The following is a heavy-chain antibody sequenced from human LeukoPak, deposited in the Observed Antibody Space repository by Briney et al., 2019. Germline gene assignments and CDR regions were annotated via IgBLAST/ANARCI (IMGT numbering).Heavy chain of an antibody. CDR1: GFSFSTYT. CDR3: AREGSYSYGASDAFDI. J-gene: IGHJ3*02. CDR2: INGRGDST. V-gene: IGHV3-23*01. D-gene: IGHD5-18*01. Sequence: GGSLRLSCAASGFSFSTYTMNWVRQAPGKGLEWVSAINGRGDSTFYADSVKGQFTISRDNSKSTVYLQMNSLRAEDTAVYYCAREGSYSYGASDAFDIWGQGTMVTVSS.